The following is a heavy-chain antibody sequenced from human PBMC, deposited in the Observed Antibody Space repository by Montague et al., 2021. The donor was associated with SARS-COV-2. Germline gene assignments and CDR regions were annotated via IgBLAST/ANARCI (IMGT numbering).Heavy chain of an antibody. CDR2: TYFTSKWSS. CDR3: ARAYCSSTSCYPIDF. CDR1: GDSVAITSAA. V-gene: IGHV6-1*01. J-gene: IGHJ4*02. Sequence: CAISGDSVAITSAAWNWVRQSPSRGLECMGRTYFTSKWSSEYALSVKSRLIISPDTSKNQLFLRLMSVTPDDTAVYYCARAYCSSTSCYPIDFWSQGTLVTVSS. D-gene: IGHD2-2*01.